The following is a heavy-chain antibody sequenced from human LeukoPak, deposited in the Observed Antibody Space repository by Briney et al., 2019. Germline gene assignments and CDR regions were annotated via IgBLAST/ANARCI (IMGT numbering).Heavy chain of an antibody. CDR3: ARWGTLSSYCYYYYGMDV. Sequence: VASVKVSCKASGYTFTSYDINWVRQATGQGLEWMGWMNPNSGNTGYAQKFQGRVTMTRNTSISTAYMELSSLRSEDTAVYYCARWGTLSSYCYYYYGMDVWGQGTTVTVSS. J-gene: IGHJ6*02. CDR2: MNPNSGNT. CDR1: GYTFTSYD. D-gene: IGHD3-16*01. V-gene: IGHV1-8*01.